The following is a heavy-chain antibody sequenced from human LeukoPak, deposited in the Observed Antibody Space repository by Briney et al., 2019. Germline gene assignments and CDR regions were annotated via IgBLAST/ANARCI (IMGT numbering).Heavy chain of an antibody. D-gene: IGHD1-14*01. CDR1: GFTFNSYW. Sequence: PGGSLRLSCAASGFTFNSYWMTWVRQAPGKGLEWVANINQDGSEKYYVDSVKGRFTISRDNAKNSLYLQMDSLRAEDTALYYCAKGSGINHYHWIDPWGQGTLVTVSS. CDR2: INQDGSEK. CDR3: AKGSGINHYHWIDP. V-gene: IGHV3-7*05. J-gene: IGHJ5*02.